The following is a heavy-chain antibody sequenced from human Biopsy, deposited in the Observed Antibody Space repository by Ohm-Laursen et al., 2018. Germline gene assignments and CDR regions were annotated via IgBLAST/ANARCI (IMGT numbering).Heavy chain of an antibody. CDR3: AKDRYNYSPIGGFSMDV. CDR1: GFTFNNYG. Sequence: SLRLSCAASGFTFNNYGMQWVRQAPGKGLGWVAFIFYDGSNTYYADSVKGRFTISRDNSRDTLYLQMSSLRAEDTAVYYCAKDRYNYSPIGGFSMDVWGQGTTVTVSS. CDR2: IFYDGSNT. D-gene: IGHD5-18*01. V-gene: IGHV3-30*02. J-gene: IGHJ6*02.